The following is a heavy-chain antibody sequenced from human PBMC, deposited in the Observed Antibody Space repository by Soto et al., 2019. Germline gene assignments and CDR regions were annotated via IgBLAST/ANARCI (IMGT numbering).Heavy chain of an antibody. Sequence: QVQLVESGGGVVQPGRSLRLSCAASGFTFSRYGMHWVRQAPGKGLEWVAIISYDGSNKLYADSVKGRFTISRDNSKNTLYLQMNSLRAEDTAVYYCAKEDCSGGSCYLAGWLLEAFEIWGQGTMVTVSS. V-gene: IGHV3-30*18. CDR3: AKEDCSGGSCYLAGWLLEAFEI. CDR2: ISYDGSNK. J-gene: IGHJ3*02. D-gene: IGHD2-15*01. CDR1: GFTFSRYG.